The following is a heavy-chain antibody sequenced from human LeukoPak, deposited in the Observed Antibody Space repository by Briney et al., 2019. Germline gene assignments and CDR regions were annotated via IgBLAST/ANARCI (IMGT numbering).Heavy chain of an antibody. D-gene: IGHD1-26*01. Sequence: SETLSLTCAVYGGSFSGYYWSWIRQPSGKGLEWIGEINHSGSTNYNPSLKSRVTISVDTSKNQFSLKLSSVTAADTAVYYCARGPIVGVTLLPGSYMDVWGKGTTVTVSS. V-gene: IGHV4-34*01. CDR1: GGSFSGYY. CDR2: INHSGST. CDR3: ARGPIVGVTLLPGSYMDV. J-gene: IGHJ6*03.